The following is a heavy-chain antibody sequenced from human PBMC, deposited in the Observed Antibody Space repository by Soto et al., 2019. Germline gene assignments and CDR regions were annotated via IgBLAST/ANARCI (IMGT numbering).Heavy chain of an antibody. V-gene: IGHV1-2*04. CDR3: ARPGSSNRRDAFDI. Sequence: QVQLVQSGAEVKKPGASVKVSCKASGYTFTGYYMHWVRQAPGQGLEWMGWINPNSGGTNYAQKLQAWVTMTRDTSISTPNMELSRLRANATAVYYCARPGSSNRRDAFDIWGQGTMVTVSS. CDR1: GYTFTGYY. CDR2: INPNSGGT. D-gene: IGHD6-6*01. J-gene: IGHJ3*02.